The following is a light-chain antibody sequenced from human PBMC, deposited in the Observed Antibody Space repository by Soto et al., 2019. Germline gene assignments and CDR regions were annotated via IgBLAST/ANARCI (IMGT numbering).Light chain of an antibody. CDR2: EAS. J-gene: IGLJ1*01. CDR1: STDFVSYNR. Sequence: QAPLDTPRSGSASPEDTFTISCTVTSTDFVSYNRVSWYQQPPGTAPKLIIYEASNRPSGVPDRFSGSKSGNTASLTISGLQAADEADYYCSLYTSDNPYAFGTGTKVTV. CDR3: SLYTSDNPYA. V-gene: IGLV2-18*01.